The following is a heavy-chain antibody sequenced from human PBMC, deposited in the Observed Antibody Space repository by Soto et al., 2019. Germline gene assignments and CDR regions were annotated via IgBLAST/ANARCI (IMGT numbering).Heavy chain of an antibody. J-gene: IGHJ6*02. CDR1: GYTFSSYG. V-gene: IGHV1-18*01. Sequence: ASVKVSCKTSGYTFSSYGISWVRQAPGQGLEWMGWISTSDGNTKYAQNHQGRVTMTTDTSTGTVYMELRSLRSDDTAVYYCARDWCDFWTPLSYSHGMDVWGQGTTVTVSS. CDR2: ISTSDGNT. CDR3: ARDWCDFWTPLSYSHGMDV. D-gene: IGHD3-3*01.